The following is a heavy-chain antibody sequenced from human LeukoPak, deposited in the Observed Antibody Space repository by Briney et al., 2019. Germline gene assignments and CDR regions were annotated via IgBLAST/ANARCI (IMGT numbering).Heavy chain of an antibody. Sequence: PGGSLRLSCAASGFTFSTYWMSWVRQAPGKGLEWVANIKQDGSEKYYVDSVKGRFTISRDNAKNSLYLQMNSLRAEDTAVYYCARDYYVSGTPFDIWGQGTMVTVSS. V-gene: IGHV3-7*01. J-gene: IGHJ3*02. D-gene: IGHD3-10*01. CDR1: GFTFSTYW. CDR3: ARDYYVSGTPFDI. CDR2: IKQDGSEK.